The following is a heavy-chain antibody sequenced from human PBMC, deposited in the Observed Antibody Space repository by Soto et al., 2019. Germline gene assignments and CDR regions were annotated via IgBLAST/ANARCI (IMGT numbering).Heavy chain of an antibody. CDR1: GFTFSSCT. V-gene: IGHV3-21*06. CDR2: ISPSSGHI. J-gene: IGHJ6*02. D-gene: IGHD2-15*01. CDR3: SGCSGGACHKNYGMDV. Sequence: DVHLVESGGGLVKPGGSLRLSCAVSGFTFSSCTMNWVRQAPGKGLEWVSSISPSSGHIYYADSVKGRFTISRDNDKNSLFLQMNSLRGEDTAVYYSSGCSGGACHKNYGMDVWGQGTTVTVSS.